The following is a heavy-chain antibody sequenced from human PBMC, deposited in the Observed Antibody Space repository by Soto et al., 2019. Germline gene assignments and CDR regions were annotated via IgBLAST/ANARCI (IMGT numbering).Heavy chain of an antibody. J-gene: IGHJ4*02. D-gene: IGHD5-18*01. Sequence: QAHLVESGGGVVQPGRSLRLSCAASGFTFTSYGMHWVRQAPGTRLGWVAVISYDGGLQHYADSVKGRFTISRDNSKNIALLHMNSLRAQATALYYGVADRGYGDASVPYSWGQGTLVSVSS. CDR1: GFTFTSYG. CDR3: VADRGYGDASVPYS. V-gene: IGHV3-30*03. CDR2: ISYDGGLQ.